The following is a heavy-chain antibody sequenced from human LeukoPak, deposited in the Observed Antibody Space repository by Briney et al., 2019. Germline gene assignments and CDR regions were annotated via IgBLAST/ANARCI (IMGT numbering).Heavy chain of an antibody. CDR3: ARAPTYYDILS. CDR2: IIPIFGTA. J-gene: IGHJ4*02. D-gene: IGHD3-9*01. V-gene: IGHV1-69*06. Sequence: SVRVSCKASGGTFSSYAISWVRQAPGQGLEWMGGIIPIFGTANYAQKLQGRVTITADKSTSTAYMELSSLRSEDTAVYYCARAPTYYDILSWGQGTLVTVSS. CDR1: GGTFSSYA.